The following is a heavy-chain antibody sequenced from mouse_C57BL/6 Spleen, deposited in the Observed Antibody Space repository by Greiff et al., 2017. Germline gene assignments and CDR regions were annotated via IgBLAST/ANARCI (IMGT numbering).Heavy chain of an antibody. V-gene: IGHV5-17*01. J-gene: IGHJ4*01. CDR3: ARSGSRRFEGAMDY. Sequence: DVQLQESGGGLVKPGGSLKLSCAASGFTFSDSGMHWVRQAPEKGLEWVAYISSGSSTIYYADTVKGRFTISRDNAKNTLFLQMTSLRSEDTAMXYIARSGSRRFEGAMDYWGQGTSVTVSA. CDR2: ISSGSSTI. CDR1: GFTFSDSG. D-gene: IGHD1-1*01.